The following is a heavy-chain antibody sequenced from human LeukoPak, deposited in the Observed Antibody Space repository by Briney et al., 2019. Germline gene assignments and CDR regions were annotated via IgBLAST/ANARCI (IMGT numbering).Heavy chain of an antibody. Sequence: SETLSLTCAVSRGSISSGGYSWSWIRQPPGKGLEWIGYIYHSGSTYYNPSLKSRVTISVDRSMNQFSLKLSSVTAADTAVYYCASGRNSSGWLYYYYYGMDVWGQGTTVAVSS. V-gene: IGHV4-30-2*01. CDR1: RGSISSGGYS. J-gene: IGHJ6*02. CDR3: ASGRNSSGWLYYYYYGMDV. D-gene: IGHD6-19*01. CDR2: IYHSGST.